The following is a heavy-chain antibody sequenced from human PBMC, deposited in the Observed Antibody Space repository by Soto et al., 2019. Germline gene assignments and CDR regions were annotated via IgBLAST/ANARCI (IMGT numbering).Heavy chain of an antibody. Sequence: SVKVSCKASGGTFSSYAISWVRQAPGQGLEWMGGIIPIFGTANYAQKFQGRVTITADESTSTAYMELSSLSSEDTAVYYCARGRHDYTTENTFDYWGQGTLVTVSS. CDR3: ARGRHDYTTENTFDY. CDR1: GGTFSSYA. D-gene: IGHD4-4*01. J-gene: IGHJ4*02. V-gene: IGHV1-69*13. CDR2: IIPIFGTA.